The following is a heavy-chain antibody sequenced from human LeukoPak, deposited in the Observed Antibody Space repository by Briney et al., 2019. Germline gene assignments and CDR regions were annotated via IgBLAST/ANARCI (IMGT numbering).Heavy chain of an antibody. CDR2: IYHSGST. Sequence: SETLSLTCTVSGGSISSGGYYWSWIQQPPGKGLEWIGYIYHSGSTYYNPSLKSRVTISVDRSKNQFSLKLSSVTAADTAIHYCARRRKVGAGDAFDIWGQGTMVTVSS. CDR3: ARRRKVGAGDAFDI. D-gene: IGHD3-10*01. V-gene: IGHV4-30-2*01. J-gene: IGHJ3*02. CDR1: GGSISSGGYY.